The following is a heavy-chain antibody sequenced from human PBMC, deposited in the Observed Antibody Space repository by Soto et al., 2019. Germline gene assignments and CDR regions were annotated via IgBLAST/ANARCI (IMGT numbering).Heavy chain of an antibody. V-gene: IGHV1-46*01. J-gene: IGHJ5*02. CDR1: AYSFTTYH. D-gene: IGHD2-2*01. Sequence: QVQLVQSGAEVKKPGASVTLSCKASAYSFTTYHIHWVRQAPGQGLEWMGLINPDAGATNYAQRFKGRLRLTRDTATSTVYMEMRSLRFDDTAVYYCARGDIVLVPASEGNWFDPWGQGTLVTVSS. CDR2: INPDAGAT. CDR3: ARGDIVLVPASEGNWFDP.